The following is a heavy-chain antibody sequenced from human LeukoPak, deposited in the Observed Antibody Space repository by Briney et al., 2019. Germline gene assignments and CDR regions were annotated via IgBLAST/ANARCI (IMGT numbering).Heavy chain of an antibody. CDR3: VKDLGGNYDY. V-gene: IGHV3-74*01. CDR2: IDYDGSIT. J-gene: IGHJ4*02. CDR1: GFTFSSYW. Sequence: GGSLRLSCAASGFTFSSYWIHWVRQVPGKGLVWVSRIDYDGSITNYADSVKGRFTISRDNSRNTLYLQMNSLRVDTTAVYYFVKDLGGNYDYWGQGTLVTVSS. D-gene: IGHD1-7*01.